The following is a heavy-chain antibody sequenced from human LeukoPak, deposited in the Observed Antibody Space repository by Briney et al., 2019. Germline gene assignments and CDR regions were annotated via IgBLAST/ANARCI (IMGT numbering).Heavy chain of an antibody. CDR3: AREDAGGTYSFDY. D-gene: IGHD1-26*01. V-gene: IGHV3-66*01. CDR2: IYTSGIT. J-gene: IGHJ4*02. CDR1: GFTVSSNF. Sequence: PGGSLRLSCAVSGFTVSSNFMSWVRQAPGKGPEWVSVIYTSGITYYADSVRGRFTISRDNSKNTLYVQMDSLTAEDTAVYYCAREDAGGTYSFDYWGQGILVTVSS.